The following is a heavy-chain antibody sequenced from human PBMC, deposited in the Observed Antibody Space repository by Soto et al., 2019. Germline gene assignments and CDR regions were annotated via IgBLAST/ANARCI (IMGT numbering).Heavy chain of an antibody. V-gene: IGHV1-46*01. Sequence: GASVKVSCKASGYTFTSYYMHWVRQAPGQGLEWMGIINPSGGSTSYAQKFQGRVTMTRDTSTSTVYMELSSLRSEDTAVYYCARDRWIRDYYDSSGYYQRNWFDPWGQGTLVTVSS. D-gene: IGHD3-22*01. CDR2: INPSGGST. CDR1: GYTFTSYY. CDR3: ARDRWIRDYYDSSGYYQRNWFDP. J-gene: IGHJ5*02.